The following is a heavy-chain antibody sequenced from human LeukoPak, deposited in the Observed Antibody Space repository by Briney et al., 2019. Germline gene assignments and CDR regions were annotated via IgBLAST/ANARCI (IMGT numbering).Heavy chain of an antibody. J-gene: IGHJ6*02. D-gene: IGHD2-21*02. CDR2: ISAYNGNT. V-gene: IGHV1-18*01. Sequence: ASVKVSCKASGYTFTSYGISWVRQAPGQGVEWMGWISAYNGNTNYAQKLQGRVTMTTDTSTSTAYMELRSLRSDDTAVYYCARDIVVVTAILGYYYYGMDVWGQGTTVTVSS. CDR3: ARDIVVVTAILGYYYYGMDV. CDR1: GYTFTSYG.